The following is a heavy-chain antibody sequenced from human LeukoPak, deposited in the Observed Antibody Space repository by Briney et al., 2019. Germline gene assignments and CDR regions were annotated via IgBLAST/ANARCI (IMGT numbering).Heavy chain of an antibody. CDR1: GFTFSSYG. V-gene: IGHV3-30*02. Sequence: GGSLRLSCAASGFTFSSYGMHWVRQAPGKGLEWVAFIRYDGSNKYYADSVKGRFTISRDNSKNTLYLQMNSLRAEDTAVYYCARGPLLVVVAATGIDYWGQGTLVTVSS. CDR3: ARGPLLVVVAATGIDY. J-gene: IGHJ4*02. D-gene: IGHD2-15*01. CDR2: IRYDGSNK.